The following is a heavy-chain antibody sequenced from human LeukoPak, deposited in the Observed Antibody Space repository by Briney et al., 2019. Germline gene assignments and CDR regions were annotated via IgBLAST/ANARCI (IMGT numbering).Heavy chain of an antibody. CDR2: IYYSGST. D-gene: IGHD3-22*01. J-gene: IGHJ4*02. CDR3: ASGYYYDSSGYPPWDY. CDR1: GGSISSSSYY. Sequence: SETQSLTCTVSGGSISSSSYYWGWIRQPPGKGLEWIGSIYYSGSTYYSPSLKSRVTISVDTSKNQFSLKLSSVTAADTAVYYCASGYYYDSSGYPPWDYWGQGTLVTVSS. V-gene: IGHV4-39*07.